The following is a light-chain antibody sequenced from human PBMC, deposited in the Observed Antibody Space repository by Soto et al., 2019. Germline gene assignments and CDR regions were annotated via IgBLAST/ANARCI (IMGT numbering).Light chain of an antibody. CDR1: QSISSY. V-gene: IGKV1-39*01. CDR2: AAS. Sequence: DIQMTQSPSSLSASVGDRVTITCRASQSISSYLNWYQQKPGKAPNLLIYAASSLQSWVPSRVSGSGSGTDFTLTISSLQPEDFATYYCQQSYSTPLTFGGGTKVEIK. J-gene: IGKJ4*01. CDR3: QQSYSTPLT.